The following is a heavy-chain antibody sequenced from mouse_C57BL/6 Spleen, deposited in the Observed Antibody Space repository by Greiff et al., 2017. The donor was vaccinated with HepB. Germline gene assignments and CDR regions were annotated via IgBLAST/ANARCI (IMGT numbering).Heavy chain of an antibody. CDR1: GYTFTDYY. Sequence: EVQLQQSGPELVKPGASVKISCKASGYTFTDYYMNWVKQNHGKSLEWIGDINPNNGGTSYNQKFKGKATLTVDKSSSTAYMELRSLTSEDSAVYYCARGTGTGWYFDVWGTGTTVTVSS. CDR2: INPNNGGT. V-gene: IGHV1-26*01. D-gene: IGHD4-1*01. CDR3: ARGTGTGWYFDV. J-gene: IGHJ1*03.